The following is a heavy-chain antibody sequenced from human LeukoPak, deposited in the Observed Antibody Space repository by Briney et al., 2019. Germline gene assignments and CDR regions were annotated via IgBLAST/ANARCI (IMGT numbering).Heavy chain of an antibody. CDR2: MDPSASDN. D-gene: IGHD5-18*01. J-gene: IGHJ4*02. V-gene: IGHV5-51*01. Sequence: GESLKISCKASGYSFTGYWIGWVRQMPGKGLEWMGIMDPSASDNRYTPSFQGQVTISADKSLSTAYLQWNSLKASDSAMYYCARQTAMGRSGDYWGQGTLVTVSS. CDR1: GYSFTGYW. CDR3: ARQTAMGRSGDY.